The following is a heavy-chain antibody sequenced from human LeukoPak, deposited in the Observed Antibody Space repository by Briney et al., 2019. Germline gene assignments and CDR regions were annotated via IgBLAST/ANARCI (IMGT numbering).Heavy chain of an antibody. CDR2: IKYDGNED. CDR1: GFTFSRYW. J-gene: IGHJ4*02. Sequence: GGSLRLSCAASGFTFSRYWMSWMRQAPGKGLEWVANIKYDGNEDYYVDSVKGRFSIPRDNAKNSLYLQLNSLRVEDTAVYYCKSGGAAPGSFDYWGQGTLVTVSP. V-gene: IGHV3-7*01. D-gene: IGHD1-1*01. CDR3: KSGGAAPGSFDY.